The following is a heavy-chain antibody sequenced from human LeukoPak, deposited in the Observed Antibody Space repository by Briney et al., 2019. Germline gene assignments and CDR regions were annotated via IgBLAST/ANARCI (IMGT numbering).Heavy chain of an antibody. CDR2: ISGSGGST. CDR3: ARGYRYVVY. CDR1: GFTFSSYA. D-gene: IGHD6-13*01. J-gene: IGHJ4*02. Sequence: SGGSLRLSCAASGFTFSSYAMSWVRQAPGKGLEWVSVISGSGGSTYYADSVKGRFTISRDNSKNTLYLQMNSLRAEDTAVYYCARGYRYVVYWGQGTLVTVSS. V-gene: IGHV3-23*01.